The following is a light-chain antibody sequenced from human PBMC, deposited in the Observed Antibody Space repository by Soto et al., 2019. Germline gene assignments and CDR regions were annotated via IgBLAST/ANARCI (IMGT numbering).Light chain of an antibody. V-gene: IGKV1-39*01. CDR3: QQSSSTPLT. CDR2: AAS. CDR1: QSISSY. Sequence: DIQMTQSPSSLSASVGDRVTITCRASQSISSYLNWYQQKPGKAPKLLIYAASSLHSGVPSRFSGSGSGTDFTLTISSLQPEDFATYYCQQSSSTPLTFGGGTKVEIK. J-gene: IGKJ4*01.